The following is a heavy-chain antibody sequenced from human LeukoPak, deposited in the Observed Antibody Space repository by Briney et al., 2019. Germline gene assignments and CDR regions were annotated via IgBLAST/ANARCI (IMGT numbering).Heavy chain of an antibody. D-gene: IGHD1-20*01. CDR3: ARSLTGDGKIDY. Sequence: SETLSLTCTVSGGSISGYYWSWIRQPPGKGLEWIGHIFYSGSTNYNPSLKSRVTISVDTTKTQFSLRVSSVTAADTAVYYCARSLTGDGKIDYWGQGTLVTVSS. V-gene: IGHV4-59*01. J-gene: IGHJ4*02. CDR2: IFYSGST. CDR1: GGSISGYY.